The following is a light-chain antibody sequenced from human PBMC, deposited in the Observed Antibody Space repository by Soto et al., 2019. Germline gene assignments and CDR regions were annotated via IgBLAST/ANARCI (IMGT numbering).Light chain of an antibody. CDR3: QQYNKCPRGYT. Sequence: EIVMTQSPATLSVSPGERATLSCRASQSVRIHLAWYQLKPGQAPRLLIYGAATRATGIPARFSGSWSGTEFTLTTINLYSEYFAVYYCQQYNKCPRGYTFGQGTNLEIK. V-gene: IGKV3-15*01. CDR2: GAA. CDR1: QSVRIH. J-gene: IGKJ2*01.